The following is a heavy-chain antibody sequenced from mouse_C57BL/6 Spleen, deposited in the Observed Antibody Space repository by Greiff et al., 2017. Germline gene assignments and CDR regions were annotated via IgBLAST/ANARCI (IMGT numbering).Heavy chain of an antibody. J-gene: IGHJ4*01. D-gene: IGHD1-1*01. CDR1: GYAFSSSW. CDR3: ASITTVVATGAMDY. Sequence: QVQLQQPGPELVKPGASVKISCKASGYAFSSSWMNWVKQRPGKGLEWIGRIYPGDGDTNYNGKFKGKATLTVDKSSSTAYMQLSSLTSEDAAVYFCASITTVVATGAMDYWGQGTSVTVSS. V-gene: IGHV1-82*01. CDR2: IYPGDGDT.